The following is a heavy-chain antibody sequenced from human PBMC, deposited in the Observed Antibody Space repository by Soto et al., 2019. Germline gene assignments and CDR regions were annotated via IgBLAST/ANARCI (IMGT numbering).Heavy chain of an antibody. CDR1: GGTFSSYA. D-gene: IGHD5-18*01. V-gene: IGHV1-69*12. CDR3: ARGYSYAPRYYYYGMDV. Sequence: QVQLVQSGAEVKKPGSSVKVSCKASGGTFSSYAISWVRQAPGQGLEWMGGIIPIFGTANYAQKFQGRVTITADESTSTAYMELSRLSSEDPAVYYCARGYSYAPRYYYYGMDVWGQGTTVTVSS. J-gene: IGHJ6*02. CDR2: IIPIFGTA.